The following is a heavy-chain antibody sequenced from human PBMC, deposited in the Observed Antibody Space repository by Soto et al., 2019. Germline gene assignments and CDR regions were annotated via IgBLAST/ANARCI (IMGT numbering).Heavy chain of an antibody. J-gene: IGHJ4*02. CDR2: INWNASTT. Sequence: EVQLVQSGGGVVRPGESLRLSCAASGFTFEDYGMTWVRQAPGKGLEWVSGINWNASTTSYADSVKGRFTVSRDNAKNSLFLQMNSLRAEDTAFYYCAMRSPGNFDYWGQGTLVTVSS. V-gene: IGHV3-20*04. CDR1: GFTFEDYG. CDR3: AMRSPGNFDY. D-gene: IGHD7-27*01.